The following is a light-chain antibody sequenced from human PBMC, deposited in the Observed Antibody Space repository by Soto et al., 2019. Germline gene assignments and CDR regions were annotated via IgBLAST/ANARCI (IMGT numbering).Light chain of an antibody. CDR1: GSNIGTHY. J-gene: IGLJ3*02. CDR2: DDN. V-gene: IGLV1-51*01. Sequence: QSVLTQPPSMSAAPRQKVTISCSGSGSNIGTHYVSWYRQLPGAAPKLVIYDDNKRPSGIPDRFSGSKSGTSATLGITGLQTGDEANYYCATWDSRLRAVVFGGGTKLTVL. CDR3: ATWDSRLRAVV.